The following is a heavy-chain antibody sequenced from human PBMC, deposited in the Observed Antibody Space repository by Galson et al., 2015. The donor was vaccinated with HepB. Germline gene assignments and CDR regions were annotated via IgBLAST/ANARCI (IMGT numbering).Heavy chain of an antibody. Sequence: SLRLSCAASGFTFSSYSMNWVRQAPGKGLEWVSYISSSSSTIYYADSVKGRFTISRDNAKNSLYLQMNSLRAEDTAVYYCAREPEVGATTWIDYWAREPWSPSPQ. V-gene: IGHV3-48*01. J-gene: IGHJ4*02. D-gene: IGHD1-26*01. CDR2: ISSSSSTI. CDR3: AREPEVGATTWIDY. CDR1: GFTFSSYS.